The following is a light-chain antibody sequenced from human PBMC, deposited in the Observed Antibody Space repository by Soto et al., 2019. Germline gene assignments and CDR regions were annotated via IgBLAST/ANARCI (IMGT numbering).Light chain of an antibody. CDR2: GAS. V-gene: IGKV3-20*01. J-gene: IGKJ3*01. CDR3: QQYGNSPLFT. CDR1: QSVSGY. Sequence: EIVLTQSPGTLSLSPGESATLSCRASQSVSGYLARYQQKPGQSPRLLIYGASNRATGIRTRFSGTGSGTDFTLTISRLKPDDFGVYYCQQYGNSPLFTFGPGTKVD.